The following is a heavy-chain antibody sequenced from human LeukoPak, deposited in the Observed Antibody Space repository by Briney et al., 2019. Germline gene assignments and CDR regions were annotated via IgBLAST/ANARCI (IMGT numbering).Heavy chain of an antibody. Sequence: SETLSLTCAVSGGSFSGYYWSWIRQPPGQGLEWIAYIHSSGYTNYNPSLQSRVTISVDTSKNQFSLKVSSVTAADTAVYYCAKRQGPNSGSYDYFDPWGQGTLVTVSS. J-gene: IGHJ5*02. D-gene: IGHD1-26*01. CDR1: GGSFSGYY. CDR2: IHSSGYT. V-gene: IGHV4-4*09. CDR3: AKRQGPNSGSYDYFDP.